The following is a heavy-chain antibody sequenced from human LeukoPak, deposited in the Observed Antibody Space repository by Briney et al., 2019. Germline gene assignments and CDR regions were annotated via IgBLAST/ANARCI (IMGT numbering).Heavy chain of an antibody. Sequence: SETLSLTCTVSGGSISSYYWSWIRQPPGKGLEWIGYIYYSGSTNYNPSLKSRVTISVDTSKNQFSLKLSSVTAADTAVYYCASSKLWFGELLYDNYWGQGTLVTVSS. CDR3: ASSKLWFGELLYDNY. V-gene: IGHV4-59*12. CDR2: IYYSGST. D-gene: IGHD3-10*01. J-gene: IGHJ4*02. CDR1: GGSISSYY.